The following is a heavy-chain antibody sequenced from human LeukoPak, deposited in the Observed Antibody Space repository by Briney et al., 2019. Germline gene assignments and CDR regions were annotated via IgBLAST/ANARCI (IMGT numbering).Heavy chain of an antibody. D-gene: IGHD2-8*02. J-gene: IGHJ4*02. CDR3: ATAYWDY. Sequence: GGSLRLSCAASGFTFSSYSMNWVRQAPGKGLEWVSYITGSSSTIYYADPVKGRFTISRDNAKNSLYLQMSSLRAEDTAVYYCATAYWDYWGQGTLVTVSS. V-gene: IGHV3-48*01. CDR2: ITGSSSTI. CDR1: GFTFSSYS.